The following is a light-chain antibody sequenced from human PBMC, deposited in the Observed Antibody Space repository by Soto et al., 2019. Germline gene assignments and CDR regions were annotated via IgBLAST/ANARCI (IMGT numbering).Light chain of an antibody. CDR1: SGRNNYA. CDR3: QTWETGIHDWR. J-gene: IGLJ2*01. V-gene: IGLV4-69*01. CDR2: VNSDGSH. Sequence: QPVLTQSPSASASLGASVKLTCTLSSGRNNYAIAWHQQQAEKGPRYLMKVNSDGSHIKGDGIPDRFSGSSSGAERHLTISSLQSEDEADYYCQTWETGIHDWRFGGGTKLTVL.